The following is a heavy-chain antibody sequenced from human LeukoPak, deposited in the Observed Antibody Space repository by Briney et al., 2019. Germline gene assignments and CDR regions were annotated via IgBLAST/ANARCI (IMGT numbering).Heavy chain of an antibody. CDR2: ISSSGSTI. J-gene: IGHJ3*02. V-gene: IGHV3-48*03. D-gene: IGHD3-3*01. CDR3: ASGYDFWSGYYMDAFDI. Sequence: PGGSLSLSCAASGFTFSSYEMNWVRQAPGKGLEWVSYISSSGSTIYYADSVKGRFTISRDNAKNSLYLQMNSLRAEDTAVYYCASGYDFWSGYYMDAFDIWGQGTMVTVSS. CDR1: GFTFSSYE.